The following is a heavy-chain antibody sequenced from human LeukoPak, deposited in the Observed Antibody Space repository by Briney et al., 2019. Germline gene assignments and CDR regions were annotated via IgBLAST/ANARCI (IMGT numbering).Heavy chain of an antibody. Sequence: GGSLRLSCAASGFRVSSNDMSWVRQAPGKGLEWVGRIKSKTDGGTTDYAAPVKGRFTISRDDSKNTLYLQMNSLKTEDTAVYYCTTGSGYDFLDYWGQGTLVTVSS. D-gene: IGHD5-12*01. J-gene: IGHJ4*02. CDR2: IKSKTDGGTT. CDR3: TTGSGYDFLDY. V-gene: IGHV3-15*01. CDR1: GFRVSSND.